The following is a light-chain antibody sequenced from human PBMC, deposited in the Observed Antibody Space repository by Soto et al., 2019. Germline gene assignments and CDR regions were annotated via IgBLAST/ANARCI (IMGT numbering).Light chain of an antibody. J-gene: IGKJ4*01. CDR2: KAS. Sequence: DIQMTQSPSTLSASVGDRVTITCRASQSISSWLAWYQQKPGKAPKLLIYKASTLESGVPSRFSGSGSGTEFTLTISSLQPDDFATYYCQKYNSYSALTFGGGTKVEIK. V-gene: IGKV1-5*03. CDR3: QKYNSYSALT. CDR1: QSISSW.